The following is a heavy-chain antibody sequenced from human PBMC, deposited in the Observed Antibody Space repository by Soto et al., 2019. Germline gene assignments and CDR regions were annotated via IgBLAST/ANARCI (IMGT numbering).Heavy chain of an antibody. CDR3: ASPLKWSGYYIAFDY. CDR1: GATFSSFA. J-gene: IGHJ4*02. Sequence: QVQLLQSGAEVKKPGSSVKVSCKASGATFSSFAFSWVRQAPGQGLEWMGVIIPIFATISYAQKFQGRVTITADESTRTAYMELNSLTSDDTAVYYCASPLKWSGYYIAFDYWGQGTLVIVSS. CDR2: IIPIFATI. D-gene: IGHD3-3*01. V-gene: IGHV1-69*01.